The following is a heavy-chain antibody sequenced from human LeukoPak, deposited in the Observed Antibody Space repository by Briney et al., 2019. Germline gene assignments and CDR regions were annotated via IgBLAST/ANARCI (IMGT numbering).Heavy chain of an antibody. Sequence: GGSLRLSCAVSGFTVSSNYMNWVRQAPGKGLEWVSVIYSGGSTYYADSVKGRFTISRDNSKNTLYLQMNSLRAEDTAVYYCARGWGAGAFDIWGQGTMVTVSS. CDR3: ARGWGAGAFDI. CDR1: GFTVSSNY. V-gene: IGHV3-53*01. CDR2: IYSGGST. D-gene: IGHD1-26*01. J-gene: IGHJ3*02.